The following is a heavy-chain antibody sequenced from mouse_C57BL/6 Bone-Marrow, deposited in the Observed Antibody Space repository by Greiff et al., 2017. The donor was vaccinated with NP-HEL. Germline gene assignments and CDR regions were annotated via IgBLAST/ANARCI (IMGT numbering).Heavy chain of an antibody. CDR2: IDPSDSYT. J-gene: IGHJ3*01. CDR1: GYTFTSYW. CDR3: AREGNWGGFAY. V-gene: IGHV1-69*01. Sequence: QVQLQQPGAELVMPGASVKLSCKASGYTFTSYWMHWVKQRPGQGLEWIGEIDPSDSYTNYNQKFKGQSTLTVDKSSSTAYMQLSSLTSEDSAVYYCAREGNWGGFAYWGQGTLVTVSA. D-gene: IGHD4-1*01.